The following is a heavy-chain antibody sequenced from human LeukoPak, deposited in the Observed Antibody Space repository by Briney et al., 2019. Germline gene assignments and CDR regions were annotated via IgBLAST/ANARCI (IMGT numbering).Heavy chain of an antibody. CDR3: ARKGSPKSTTVTNYMDV. Sequence: GGSLRLSCAASGFTFGSYSMHWVRQAPGKGLEWVAVTSYDGTYKYYADSVKGRFTISRDNSQNTLYLQMNSLRAEDTAVYYCARKGSPKSTTVTNYMDVWGKGTTVTVSS. V-gene: IGHV3-30-3*01. CDR2: TSYDGTYK. D-gene: IGHD4-11*01. CDR1: GFTFGSYS. J-gene: IGHJ6*03.